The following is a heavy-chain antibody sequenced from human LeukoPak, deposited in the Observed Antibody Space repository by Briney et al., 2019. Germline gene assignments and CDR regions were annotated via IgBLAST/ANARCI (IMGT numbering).Heavy chain of an antibody. CDR2: VYYTGNT. CDR3: ASLNWNHGDTYYFDY. J-gene: IGHJ4*02. CDR1: GDSITNTRYY. D-gene: IGHD1-20*01. V-gene: IGHV4-39*01. Sequence: SETLSLTCTVPGDSITNTRYYWGWIRQPPGKGLEWIGSVYYTGNTYYNPSLKSRVTVSVDTSKNQFSLKLNSVTAADTAVYYCASLNWNHGDTYYFDYWGQGTLVTVSS.